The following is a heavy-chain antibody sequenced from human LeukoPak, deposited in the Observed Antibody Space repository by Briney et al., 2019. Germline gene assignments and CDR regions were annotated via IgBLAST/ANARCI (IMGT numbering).Heavy chain of an antibody. D-gene: IGHD3-3*01. Sequence: GASVKVSCKASGYTFTGYYMHWVRQAPGQGLEWMGWINPNSGGTNYARKFQGWVTMTRDTSISTAYMELSRLRSDDTAVYYCARGPRYYDFWSGYHLDYFDYWGQGTLVTVSS. CDR1: GYTFTGYY. CDR2: INPNSGGT. V-gene: IGHV1-2*04. J-gene: IGHJ4*02. CDR3: ARGPRYYDFWSGYHLDYFDY.